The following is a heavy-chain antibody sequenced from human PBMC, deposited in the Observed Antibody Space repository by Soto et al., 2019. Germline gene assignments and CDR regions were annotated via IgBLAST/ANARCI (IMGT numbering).Heavy chain of an antibody. J-gene: IGHJ4*02. CDR3: ARVATAYYDFWSGYYPFDY. CDR2: IYYSGST. V-gene: IGHV4-31*03. D-gene: IGHD3-3*01. CDR1: GGSISSGGYY. Sequence: PSETLSLTCTVSGGSISSGGYYWSWIRQHPGKGLEWIGYIYYSGSTYYNPSLKSRVTISVDTSKNQFSLKLSSVTAADTAVYYCARVATAYYDFWSGYYPFDYWGQGTLVTVSS.